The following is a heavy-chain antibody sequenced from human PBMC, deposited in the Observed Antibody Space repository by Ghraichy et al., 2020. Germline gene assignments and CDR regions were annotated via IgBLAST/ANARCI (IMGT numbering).Heavy chain of an antibody. CDR1: GGSISSYY. Sequence: SQTLSLTCTVSGGSISSYYWSWIRQPPGKGLEWIGYIYYSGSTNYNPSLKSRVTISVDTSKNQFSLKLSSVTAADTAVYYCARDPYYDSSLRASGAFDIWGQGTMVTVSS. CDR3: ARDPYYDSSLRASGAFDI. D-gene: IGHD3-22*01. J-gene: IGHJ3*02. V-gene: IGHV4-59*01. CDR2: IYYSGST.